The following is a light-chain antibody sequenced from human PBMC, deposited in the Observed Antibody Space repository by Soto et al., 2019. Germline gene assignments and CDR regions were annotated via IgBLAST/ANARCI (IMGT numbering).Light chain of an antibody. Sequence: TVFTQSPGTLSLSPGERATLSCRASHTFSNSFLCWFQQIPGQAPRLLIYGASMRATGNPDRFSGSGSGKDFTLTISRLEPEDFAVYYCKQCGSSSNFGQGTRLEIK. CDR2: GAS. CDR1: HTFSNSF. V-gene: IGKV3-20*01. CDR3: KQCGSSSN. J-gene: IGKJ5*01.